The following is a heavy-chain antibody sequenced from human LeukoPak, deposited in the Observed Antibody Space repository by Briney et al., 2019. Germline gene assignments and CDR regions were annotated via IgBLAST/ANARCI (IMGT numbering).Heavy chain of an antibody. V-gene: IGHV3-23*01. Sequence: GGSLKLSCAASGFTFSSYAMSWVRQAPGKGLEWVSAISGSGGSTYYADSVKGRFTISRDNSKNTLYLQMNSLRAEDTAVYYCARTSGYDPSHDAFDIWGQGTMVTVSS. D-gene: IGHD5-12*01. J-gene: IGHJ3*02. CDR3: ARTSGYDPSHDAFDI. CDR1: GFTFSSYA. CDR2: ISGSGGST.